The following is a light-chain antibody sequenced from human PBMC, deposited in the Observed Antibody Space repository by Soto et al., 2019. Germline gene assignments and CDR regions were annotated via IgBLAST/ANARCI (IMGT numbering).Light chain of an antibody. CDR3: HPYQV. Sequence: EIVLTQSPATLALSTGEVATPPCRASQSISTNLAWSQQNSGQAPRLVIYEASNRATVSTYRFRFRGSGTDFTLTISRLEPEDYAVYYCHPYQVFGQGTKVDIK. CDR2: EAS. V-gene: IGKV3-11*01. J-gene: IGKJ1*01. CDR1: QSISTN.